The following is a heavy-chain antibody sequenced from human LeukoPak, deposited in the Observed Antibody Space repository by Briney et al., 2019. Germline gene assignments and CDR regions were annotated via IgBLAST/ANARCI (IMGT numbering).Heavy chain of an antibody. Sequence: ASVKVSCKASGYTFTGYYTHWVRQAPGQGLEWMGWINPNSGGTNYAQKFRGRVTMTRDTSISTAYMELSRLRSDDTAVYYCARGTIDFDWLLYGSWFDPWGQGTLVTVSS. CDR2: INPNSGGT. J-gene: IGHJ5*02. CDR3: ARGTIDFDWLLYGSWFDP. D-gene: IGHD3-9*01. V-gene: IGHV1-2*02. CDR1: GYTFTGYY.